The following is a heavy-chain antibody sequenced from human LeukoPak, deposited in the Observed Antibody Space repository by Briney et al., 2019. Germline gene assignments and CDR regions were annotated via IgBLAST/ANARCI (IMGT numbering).Heavy chain of an antibody. CDR1: GGSFSGYY. CDR2: INHSGST. D-gene: IGHD6-6*01. Sequence: SETLSLTCAVYGGSFSGYYWSWIRQPPGKGLEWIGEINHSGSTNYNPSLKSRVTISVDTSKNQFSLKLSSVTAADTAVYYCARDSWKPSSIAARQYYFDYWGQGTLVTVSS. CDR3: ARDSWKPSSIAARQYYFDY. V-gene: IGHV4-34*01. J-gene: IGHJ4*02.